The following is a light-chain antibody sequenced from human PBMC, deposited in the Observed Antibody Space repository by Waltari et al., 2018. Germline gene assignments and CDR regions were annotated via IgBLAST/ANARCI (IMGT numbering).Light chain of an antibody. Sequence: SYVLAQPPSVSVAPGKTARITCGGDDIGRKSVHWYQQKSGQAPVLVIFDEIARPSGIPDRFSGANSGDTATRTITRFAAGDEADYYCQVWDTSRDHWVFGGGTKLTVL. CDR3: QVWDTSRDHWV. J-gene: IGLJ3*02. CDR1: DIGRKS. V-gene: IGLV3-21*03. CDR2: DEI.